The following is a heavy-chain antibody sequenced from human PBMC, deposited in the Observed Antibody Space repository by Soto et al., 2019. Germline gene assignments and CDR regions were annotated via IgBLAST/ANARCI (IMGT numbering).Heavy chain of an antibody. J-gene: IGHJ4*02. CDR2: ISYDGSNK. Sequence: QVQLVESGGGVVQPGRSLRLSCAASGFTFSSYAMHWVRQAPGKGLEWVAVISYDGSNKYYADSVKGRFTISRDNSKNTLYLQMISLRAEDTAVYYCARDGFDYWGQGTLVTVSS. CDR1: GFTFSSYA. CDR3: ARDGFDY. V-gene: IGHV3-30-3*01.